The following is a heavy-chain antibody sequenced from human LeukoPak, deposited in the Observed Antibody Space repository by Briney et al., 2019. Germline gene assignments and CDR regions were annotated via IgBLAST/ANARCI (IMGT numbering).Heavy chain of an antibody. J-gene: IGHJ5*02. Sequence: ASVKVSCKASGYTFTSYYMHWVRQAPGQGLEWMGIINPSGGSTSYAQKFQGRVTMTRDTSTSTVYMELSSLRSEDTAVYYCARDWYSSGWYRVWRFDPWGQGTLVTVSS. CDR1: GYTFTSYY. V-gene: IGHV1-46*03. D-gene: IGHD6-19*01. CDR2: INPSGGST. CDR3: ARDWYSSGWYRVWRFDP.